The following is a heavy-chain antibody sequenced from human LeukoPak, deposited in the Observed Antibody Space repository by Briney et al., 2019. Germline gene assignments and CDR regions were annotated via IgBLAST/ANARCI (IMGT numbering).Heavy chain of an antibody. J-gene: IGHJ6*03. D-gene: IGHD2-2*01. Sequence: ASVKVSCKASGYTFTGYYMHWVRQAPGQGLEWMGWINPNSGGTNYAQKFQGRVTMTRDTSISTAYMELSRLGSDDTAVYYCVRGYCSSTSCPDMDVWGKGTTVTVSS. CDR3: VRGYCSSTSCPDMDV. CDR2: INPNSGGT. CDR1: GYTFTGYY. V-gene: IGHV1-2*02.